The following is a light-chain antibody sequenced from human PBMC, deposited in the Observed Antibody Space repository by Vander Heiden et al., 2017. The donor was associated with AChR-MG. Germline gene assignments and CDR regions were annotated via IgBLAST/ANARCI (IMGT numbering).Light chain of an antibody. CDR2: GAS. V-gene: IGKV3-15*01. CDR3: QQYNDWPPYT. CDR1: QSVGSS. J-gene: IGKJ2*01. Sequence: IVLTQSPATLSVSPGERATLSCRASQSVGSSLASYQQKPGQAPRLLIYGASTRATGIPARFSGSGSCTEFTLTIISLQSEDFAVYYCQQYNDWPPYTFGQGTKLEIK.